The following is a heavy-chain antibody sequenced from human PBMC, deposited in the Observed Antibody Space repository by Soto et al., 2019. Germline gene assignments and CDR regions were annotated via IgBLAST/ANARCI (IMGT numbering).Heavy chain of an antibody. D-gene: IGHD4-4*01. J-gene: IGHJ6*03. Sequence: GGSLRLSCAASGFTFSSYGMHWVRQAPGKGLEWVAVISYDGSNKYYADSVKGRFTISRDNSKNTLYLQMNSLRAEDTAVYYCAKGGIDYSLGFQTASYYYYMDVWGKGTTVTVSS. CDR3: AKGGIDYSLGFQTASYYYYMDV. CDR2: ISYDGSNK. V-gene: IGHV3-30*18. CDR1: GFTFSSYG.